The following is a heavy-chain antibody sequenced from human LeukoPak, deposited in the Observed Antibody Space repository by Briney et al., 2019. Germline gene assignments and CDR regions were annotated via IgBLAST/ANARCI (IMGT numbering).Heavy chain of an antibody. CDR1: GFTFSSYS. CDR3: ARDLRSSSSNKFDY. V-gene: IGHV3-21*01. CDR2: ISSSSSYI. J-gene: IGHJ4*02. Sequence: GGSLRLSCAASGFTFSSYSMNWVRQAPGKGLEWVSSISSSSSYIYYADSVKGRFTISRDNAKNSLYLQMSSLRAEDTAVYYCARDLRSSSSNKFDYWGQGTLVTVSS. D-gene: IGHD6-13*01.